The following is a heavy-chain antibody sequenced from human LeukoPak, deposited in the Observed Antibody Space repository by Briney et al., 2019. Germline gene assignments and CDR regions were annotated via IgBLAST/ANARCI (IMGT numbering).Heavy chain of an antibody. CDR3: ARDPPHPGQLVPWRVGFDP. V-gene: IGHV3-7*01. J-gene: IGHJ5*02. CDR1: GFTFSSYW. CDR2: IKQDGSEK. Sequence: GGSLRLSCAASGFTFSSYWMSWVRQAPGKGLEWVANIKQDGSEKYYVDSVKGRFTISRDNAKNSLYLQMNSLRAEDTAVYYCARDPPHPGQLVPWRVGFDPWGQGTLVTVSS. D-gene: IGHD6-6*01.